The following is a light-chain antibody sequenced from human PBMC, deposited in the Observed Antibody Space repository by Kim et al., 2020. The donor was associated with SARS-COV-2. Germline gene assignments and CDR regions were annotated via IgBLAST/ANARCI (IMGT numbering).Light chain of an antibody. Sequence: GDSVTITCQASQDIRKFLNWYQHKPGKAPELLISDASTLRTGVPSRFSGSASGTHFTFTISNLQPEDIATYYCQQYNNLQAITFGQGTRLEIK. CDR2: DAS. J-gene: IGKJ5*01. V-gene: IGKV1-33*01. CDR1: QDIRKF. CDR3: QQYNNLQAIT.